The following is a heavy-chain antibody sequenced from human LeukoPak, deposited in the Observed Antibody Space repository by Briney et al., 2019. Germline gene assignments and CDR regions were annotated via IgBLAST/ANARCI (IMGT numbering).Heavy chain of an antibody. CDR3: AGTIYDILTGYYPDY. CDR1: GFTFSSYE. D-gene: IGHD3-9*01. J-gene: IGHJ4*02. CDR2: ISSSGSTI. Sequence: GGSLRLSCAASGFTFSSYEMNWVRQAPGKGLEWVSYISSSGSTIYYADSVKGRFTISRDNAKNSLYLQMNSLRAEDTAVYYCAGTIYDILTGYYPDYWGQGTLVTVSS. V-gene: IGHV3-48*03.